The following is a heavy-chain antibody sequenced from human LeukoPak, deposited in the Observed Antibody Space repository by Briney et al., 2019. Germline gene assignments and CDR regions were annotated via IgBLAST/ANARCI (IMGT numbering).Heavy chain of an antibody. D-gene: IGHD3-10*02. CDR2: ISGDGRNI. CDR1: GFTFRTYA. V-gene: IGHV3-30*04. J-gene: IGHJ4*02. Sequence: GRSLRLSCAASGFTFRTYAMHWGRQAPGKGLEWVTFISGDGRNIGYADSVKGRFTISRDNSKNALYLQMNSLRVEDTAMYYCARDVLRGGQGTLVTVSS. CDR3: ARDVLR.